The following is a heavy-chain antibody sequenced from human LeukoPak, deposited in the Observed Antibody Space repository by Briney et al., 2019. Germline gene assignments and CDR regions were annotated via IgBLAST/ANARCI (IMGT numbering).Heavy chain of an antibody. J-gene: IGHJ4*02. CDR3: ARENSGSYREFDY. CDR2: IYTSGST. V-gene: IGHV4-4*07. D-gene: IGHD1-26*01. CDR1: GGSISSYY. Sequence: SETLSLTCTVSGGSISSYYWGWIRQPAGKGLEWIGRIYTSGSTNYNASLESRVSMSVDTSKNQFSLKLSSVTAADTAVFYCARENSGSYREFDYWGQGTLVTVSS.